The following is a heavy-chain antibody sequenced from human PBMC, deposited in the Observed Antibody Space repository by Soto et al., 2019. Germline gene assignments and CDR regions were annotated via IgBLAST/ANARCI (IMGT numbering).Heavy chain of an antibody. CDR3: AKGGGSARDFDY. V-gene: IGHV3-30*18. CDR1: GFTFGNYG. CDR2: TSYDGNNK. Sequence: QVQLVDSGGDVVQPGGSLRLSCTGSGFTFGNYGMHWVRQAPGKGLEWVASTSYDGNNKYYADSLKGRFTISRDNSKKMVYLQMTGLGPEDTAVYYCAKGGGSARDFDYWGQGALVTVSS. J-gene: IGHJ4*02. D-gene: IGHD1-26*01.